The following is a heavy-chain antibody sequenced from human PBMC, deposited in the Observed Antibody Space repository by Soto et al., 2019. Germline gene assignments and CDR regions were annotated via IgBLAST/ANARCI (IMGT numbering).Heavy chain of an antibody. CDR2: IKQDGSEK. Sequence: GGSLRLSCAASGFTFSSYWMSWVRQAPGKGLEWVANIKQDGSEKYYVDSVKGRFTISRDNAKNSLYLQMNSLRAEDTAVYYCARSPDTAMVTYYFDYWGQGTLVTVSS. J-gene: IGHJ4*02. CDR3: ARSPDTAMVTYYFDY. V-gene: IGHV3-7*05. CDR1: GFTFSSYW. D-gene: IGHD5-18*01.